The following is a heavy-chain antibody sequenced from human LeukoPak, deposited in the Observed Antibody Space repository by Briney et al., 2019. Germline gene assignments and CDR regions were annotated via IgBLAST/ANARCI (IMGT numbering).Heavy chain of an antibody. CDR3: ARGRRVYSGSPRDFDY. CDR2: INHSGST. Sequence: PSETLSLTCAVYGGSFSGYYWSWIRQPPGKGLEWIGEINHSGSTNYNPSLKSRVTISVDTSKNQFSLKLRSVTAADMAVYYCARGRRVYSGSPRDFDYWGQGTLVTVSS. CDR1: GGSFSGYY. J-gene: IGHJ4*02. D-gene: IGHD1-26*01. V-gene: IGHV4-34*01.